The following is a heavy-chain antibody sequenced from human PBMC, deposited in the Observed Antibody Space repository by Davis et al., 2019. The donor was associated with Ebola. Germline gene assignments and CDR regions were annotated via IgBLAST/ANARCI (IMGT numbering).Heavy chain of an antibody. CDR2: INHSGST. D-gene: IGHD3-3*01. V-gene: IGHV4-34*01. J-gene: IGHJ5*02. CDR3: ARVHYDFWSGYYTENWFDP. CDR1: GGSFSGYY. Sequence: MPSETLSLTCAVYGGSFSGYYWSWIRQPPGKGLEWIGEINHSGSTNYNPSLKSRVTISVDTSKNQFSLELSSVTAADTAVYYCARVHYDFWSGYYTENWFDPWGQGTLVTVSS.